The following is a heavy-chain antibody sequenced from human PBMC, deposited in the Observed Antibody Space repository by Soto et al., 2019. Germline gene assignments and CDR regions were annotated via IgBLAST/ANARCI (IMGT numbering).Heavy chain of an antibody. D-gene: IGHD2-2*01. V-gene: IGHV1-2*04. CDR3: ARSTATAVYWFDP. CDR2: INPNSGGT. J-gene: IGHJ5*02. CDR1: GYTFTGYY. Sequence: QVQLVQSGAEVKKPGASVKVSCKASGYTFTGYYMHWVRQAPGQGLEWMGWINPNSGGTNYAQKFQGWVTMTRDTSISTAYMEQSRLRSDDTAVYYCARSTATAVYWFDPWGLGTLVTVSS.